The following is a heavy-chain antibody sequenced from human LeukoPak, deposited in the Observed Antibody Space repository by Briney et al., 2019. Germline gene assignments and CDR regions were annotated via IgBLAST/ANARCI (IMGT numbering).Heavy chain of an antibody. Sequence: ESLKISCKGSGYSFTNYWIAWVRQMPGKGLEWMGVIYAGDSDTRYNPSFQGQVTISADRSFGTAYLQWSSLKASDSAMYYCARREATTEYFDFWGQGTLVTVSS. CDR3: ARREATTEYFDF. CDR2: IYAGDSDT. J-gene: IGHJ4*02. CDR1: GYSFTNYW. D-gene: IGHD1-7*01. V-gene: IGHV5-51*01.